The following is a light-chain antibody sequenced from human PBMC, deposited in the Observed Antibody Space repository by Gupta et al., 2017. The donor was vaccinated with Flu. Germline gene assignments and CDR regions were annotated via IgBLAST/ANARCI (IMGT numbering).Light chain of an antibody. CDR3: QQYNNWPPWT. CDR2: GAS. Sequence: EIVMTQSPATLSVSPGERATLSCRASQSVRSNLAWYQQKPGQAPRLLIYGASTRATGIPARFSGSGSGTECTLTISSLQSEDCAVYDCQQYNNWPPWTFGQRTKVEIK. J-gene: IGKJ1*01. CDR1: QSVRSN. V-gene: IGKV3-15*01.